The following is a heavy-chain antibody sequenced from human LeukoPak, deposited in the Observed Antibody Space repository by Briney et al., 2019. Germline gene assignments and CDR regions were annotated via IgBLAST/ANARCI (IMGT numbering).Heavy chain of an antibody. Sequence: ASVKVSCKASGYTFTSYYIHWVRQAAGQGLECMGIINPSGGSTTYAQKFQGRITMTRDMSTSTVYMELSSLRSEDTAMYYCARGSRYFDYWGQGTLVTVSS. CDR3: ARGSRYFDY. D-gene: IGHD1-26*01. CDR1: GYTFTSYY. CDR2: INPSGGST. J-gene: IGHJ4*02. V-gene: IGHV1-46*01.